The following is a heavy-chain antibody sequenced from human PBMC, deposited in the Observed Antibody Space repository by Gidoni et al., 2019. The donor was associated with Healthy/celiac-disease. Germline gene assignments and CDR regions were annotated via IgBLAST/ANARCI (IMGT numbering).Heavy chain of an antibody. CDR1: GYTFTNYW. CDR2: IYPGDSET. Sequence: EVQLVQSGAEAKKPGESLQVSCKGSGYTFTNYWIGWVRQMPGNGLEWMGIIYPGDSETRYSPSFQGQVTISADKPTRTAYLQWSSLKASDPAMYYCGRGGWNDGALYGMDVWGQGTTVTVSS. J-gene: IGHJ6*02. CDR3: GRGGWNDGALYGMDV. D-gene: IGHD1-1*01. V-gene: IGHV5-51*04.